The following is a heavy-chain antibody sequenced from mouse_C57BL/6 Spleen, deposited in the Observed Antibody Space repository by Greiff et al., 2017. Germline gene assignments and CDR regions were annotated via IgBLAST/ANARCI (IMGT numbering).Heavy chain of an antibody. CDR3: ARAGKGAMDY. Sequence: QVQLQQPGAELVMPGASVKLSCKASGYTFTSYWMHWVKQRPGQGLEWIGEIDPSDSYTNYNQKFKSKSTLTVDKSSSTAYMQLSSLTSEDSAVYYCARAGKGAMDYWGQGTSVTVSS. CDR1: GYTFTSYW. D-gene: IGHD2-1*01. J-gene: IGHJ4*01. CDR2: IDPSDSYT. V-gene: IGHV1-69*01.